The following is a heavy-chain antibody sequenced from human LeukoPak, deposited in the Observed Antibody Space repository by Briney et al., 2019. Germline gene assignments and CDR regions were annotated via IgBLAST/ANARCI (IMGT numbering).Heavy chain of an antibody. V-gene: IGHV3-30*02. CDR2: IRYDGVGK. Sequence: GGSLRLSCVASGFTFSSYAMHWVRQAPGKGLEWVSYIRYDGVGKHYADSVEGRFTIFRDNSKNTLTLKIDSLKAENTAVYYCSCMGYYELSGYYLWGQGTQVIVSS. CDR3: SCMGYYELSGYYL. J-gene: IGHJ4*02. D-gene: IGHD3-22*01. CDR1: GFTFSSYA.